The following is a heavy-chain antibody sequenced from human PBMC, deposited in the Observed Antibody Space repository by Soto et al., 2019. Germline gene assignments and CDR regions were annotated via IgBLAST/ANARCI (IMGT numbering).Heavy chain of an antibody. CDR2: ISGSGGST. J-gene: IGHJ6*02. D-gene: IGHD4-4*01. CDR3: AKPTVHLLYYYYGMDV. CDR1: GFTFSSYA. Sequence: EVQLLESGGGLVQPGGSLRLSCAASGFTFSSYAMSWVRQAPGKGLEWVSAISGSGGSTYYADSVKGRFTISRDNSKNTLYLQMNSLRAEDTAVYYCAKPTVHLLYYYYGMDVWGQGTTVTVSS. V-gene: IGHV3-23*01.